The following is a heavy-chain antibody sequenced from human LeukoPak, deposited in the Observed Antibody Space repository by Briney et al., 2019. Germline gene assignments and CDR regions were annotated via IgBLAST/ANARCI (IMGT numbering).Heavy chain of an antibody. CDR3: ARVDIAARVPDY. CDR2: INPNSSGT. Sequence: GSSLKVSSKASRYTFTGYYMHRTRQAPGKPLEWMGWINPNSSGTNYAQKFQGRVIMTKVTSISTAYMELSRLRSDDTAVYYCARVDIAARVPDYWGQGTLVTVSS. D-gene: IGHD5-12*01. V-gene: IGHV1-2*02. CDR1: RYTFTGYY. J-gene: IGHJ4*02.